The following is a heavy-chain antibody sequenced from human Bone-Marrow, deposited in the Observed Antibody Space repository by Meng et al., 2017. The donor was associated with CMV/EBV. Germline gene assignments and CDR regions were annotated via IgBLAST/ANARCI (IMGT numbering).Heavy chain of an antibody. CDR2: ISFYNGNT. CDR3: ARDGPDGSFDC. V-gene: IGHV1-18*01. D-gene: IGHD5-24*01. J-gene: IGHJ4*02. Sequence: ASVKVSCKASGYTFTDSGISWVRQAPGQGLEWMGWISFYNGNTSHAQKLQGRVTMTTDTSTSTAYMELRSLRSDDTAVYYCARDGPDGSFDCWGQGTLVTVSS. CDR1: GYTFTDSG.